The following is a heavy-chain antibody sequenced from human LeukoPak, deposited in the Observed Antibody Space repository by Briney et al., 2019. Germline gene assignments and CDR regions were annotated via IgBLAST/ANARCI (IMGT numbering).Heavy chain of an antibody. CDR2: MSSGSSHI. CDR1: GLSFNTQS. D-gene: IGHD3-22*01. Sequence: GGALRLSCAASGLSFNTQSMNWVRQSPGKGLEGVSSMSSGSSHIHYAYSMKRRFTFSRDTSNNSLYLQMCSLRAEDTAMYYCVRVSPDHDYYDRPVPGAFDLWGQGPMVTVSS. V-gene: IGHV3-21*06. CDR3: VRVSPDHDYYDRPVPGAFDL. J-gene: IGHJ3*01.